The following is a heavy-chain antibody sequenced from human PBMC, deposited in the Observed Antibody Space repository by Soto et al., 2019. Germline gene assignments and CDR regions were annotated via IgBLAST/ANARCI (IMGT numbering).Heavy chain of an antibody. CDR1: GFTFSDYA. J-gene: IGHJ6*02. Sequence: EVQLLESGGGLVQPGGSLRLSCAASGFTFSDYAMNWVRQAPGKGLEWVSAISKDAASTYYADSVKGRFTISRDNSKNTLYLQLNSLRAEDTAVYYCSRALIGIHCMDVWGQGTTVTVSS. V-gene: IGHV3-23*01. CDR3: SRALIGIHCMDV. D-gene: IGHD1-26*01. CDR2: ISKDAAST.